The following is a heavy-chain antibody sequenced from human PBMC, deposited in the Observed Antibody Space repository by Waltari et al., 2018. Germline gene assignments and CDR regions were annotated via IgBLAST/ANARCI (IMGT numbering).Heavy chain of an antibody. D-gene: IGHD6-25*01. Sequence: QVHLQESGPGLVKPSGTLSLTCAVSGCSISSSNWWCWVRQPPGKGLEWIGEIYHSGSTNYNPSLQSRVTISVDKSKNQFSLNLSSVTAADTAVYYCARTSAGNIYYWGQGTLVTVSS. J-gene: IGHJ4*02. V-gene: IGHV4-4*02. CDR2: IYHSGST. CDR3: ARTSAGNIYY. CDR1: GCSISSSNW.